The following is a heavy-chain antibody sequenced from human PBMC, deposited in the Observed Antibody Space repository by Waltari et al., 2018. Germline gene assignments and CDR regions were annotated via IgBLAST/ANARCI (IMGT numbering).Heavy chain of an antibody. CDR1: GGSISSSSYY. CDR2: IYYSGST. V-gene: IGHV4-39*07. Sequence: QLQLQESGPGLVKPSETLSLTCTVSGGSISSSSYYWGWIRQPPGKGLEWIGSIYYSGSTYDNPSLKSRVTISVDTSKNQFSLKLSSVTAADTAVYYCAREVRYFDWLKSYGMDVWGQGTTVTVSS. J-gene: IGHJ6*02. CDR3: AREVRYFDWLKSYGMDV. D-gene: IGHD3-9*01.